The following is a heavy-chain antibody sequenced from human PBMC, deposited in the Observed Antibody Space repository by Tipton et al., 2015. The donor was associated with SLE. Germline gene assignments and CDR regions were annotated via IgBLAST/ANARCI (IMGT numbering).Heavy chain of an antibody. CDR3: ARERGERYTSRIDL. V-gene: IGHV4-31*03. J-gene: IGHJ5*02. CDR2: IYYSGST. CDR1: GGSISSGGYY. Sequence: TLSLTCTVSGGSISSGGYYWSWLRQLPGKGLEWIGCIYYSGSTFYNPSLKSRVSISVDRSNNQFSLKLNSVTAADTAVYYCARERGERYTSRIDLWGQGTLVTVSS. D-gene: IGHD3-16*01.